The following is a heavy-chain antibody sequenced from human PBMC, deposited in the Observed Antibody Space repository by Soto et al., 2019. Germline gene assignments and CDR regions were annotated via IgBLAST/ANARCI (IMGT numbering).Heavy chain of an antibody. CDR1: GGSFSGYY. J-gene: IGHJ5*02. CDR3: ARGQKAWFGELTWFDP. V-gene: IGHV4-34*01. CDR2: INHSGST. Sequence: PSETLSLTCAVYGGSFSGYYWSWIRQPPGKGLEWIGEINHSGSTNYNPSLKSRVTISVDTSKNQFSLKLSSVTAADTAVYYCARGQKAWFGELTWFDPWGQGTLVTVSS. D-gene: IGHD3-10*01.